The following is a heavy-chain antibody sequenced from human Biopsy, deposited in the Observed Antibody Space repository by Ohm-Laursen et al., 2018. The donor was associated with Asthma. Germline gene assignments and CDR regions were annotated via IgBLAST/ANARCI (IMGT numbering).Heavy chain of an antibody. CDR3: AKRRGYSGHDNDY. D-gene: IGHD5-12*01. V-gene: IGHV3-30*18. CDR2: ISYDGNHK. J-gene: IGHJ4*02. Sequence: SLRLSCAASGFMFRSFGMHWVRQAPGKGLERVAVISYDGNHKFYEDSVKGRFTISRDNSKNTLYLQMNSLRTEDTAVYYCAKRRGYSGHDNDYWGQGTLVIVSS. CDR1: GFMFRSFG.